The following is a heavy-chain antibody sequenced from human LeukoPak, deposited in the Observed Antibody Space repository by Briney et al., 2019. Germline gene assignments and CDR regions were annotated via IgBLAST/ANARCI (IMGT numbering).Heavy chain of an antibody. CDR1: GYTFTDYG. CDR2: INTNTGDP. D-gene: IGHD6-19*01. CDR3: ARLCRSGTCQTSY. Sequence: ASVKVSCKASGYTFTDYGMNWVRQAPGQGLEWMGWINTNTGDPTYAQDFTGRFVFSLDTSVSTAYLQISGLRAEDTAVYYCARLCRSGTCQTSYWGQGALVTVSS. V-gene: IGHV7-4-1*02. J-gene: IGHJ4*02.